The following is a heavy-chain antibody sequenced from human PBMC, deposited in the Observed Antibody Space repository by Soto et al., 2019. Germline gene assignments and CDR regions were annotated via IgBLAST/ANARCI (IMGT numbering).Heavy chain of an antibody. CDR3: AREKVVVIADHAFDI. CDR1: GGSINSNNW. CDR2: IYHSGTT. V-gene: IGHV4-4*02. Sequence: SETLSLTCTVSGGSINSNNWWNWVRQAPGKGLEWIGEIYHSGTTNHNPSLKSRLTMSVDKSKNQFSLKLSSLTAADTAVYYCAREKVVVIADHAFDIWGQGTMVTVSS. J-gene: IGHJ3*02. D-gene: IGHD2-21*01.